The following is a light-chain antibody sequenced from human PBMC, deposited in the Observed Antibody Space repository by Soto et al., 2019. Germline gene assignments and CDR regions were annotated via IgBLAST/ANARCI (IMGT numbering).Light chain of an antibody. CDR1: SSDVGAYNY. CDR3: SSYTTSSTVV. V-gene: IGLV2-14*03. CDR2: DVN. J-gene: IGLJ2*01. Sequence: QSALTQPASVSGSPGQSITISCTGTSSDVGAYNYVSWYQQHPGEAPKLMIYDVNDRPSGVSNRFSGSKSGNTASLTISGLQAEDEADYYCSSYTTSSTVVFGGGTKLTVL.